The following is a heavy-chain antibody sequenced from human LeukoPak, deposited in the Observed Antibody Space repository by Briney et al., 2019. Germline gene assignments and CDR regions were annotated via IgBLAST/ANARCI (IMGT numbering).Heavy chain of an antibody. Sequence: ASVKVSCKASGYTFTSYAMHWVRQAPGQRLEWMGWINAGNGNTKYSQKFQGRVTITRDTSASTAYMELSSLRSEDTAVYYCARTGSTRAPPDYWGQGTLVTVSS. V-gene: IGHV1-3*01. CDR1: GYTFTSYA. J-gene: IGHJ4*02. D-gene: IGHD3-10*01. CDR2: INAGNGNT. CDR3: ARTGSTRAPPDY.